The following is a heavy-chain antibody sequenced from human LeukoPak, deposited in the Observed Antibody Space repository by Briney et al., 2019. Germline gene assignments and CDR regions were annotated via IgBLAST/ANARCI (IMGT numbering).Heavy chain of an antibody. CDR3: AELGITMIGGV. V-gene: IGHV3-48*04. Sequence: GGPLDSSCEALGSPSRGIALNGSTRLQGRGREWVSYISSSGSTIYYADSVKGRFTISRDNAKNSLYLQMNSLRAEDTAVYYCAELGITMIGGVWGKGTTVTISS. D-gene: IGHD3-10*02. J-gene: IGHJ6*04. CDR2: ISSSGSTI. CDR1: GSPSRGIA.